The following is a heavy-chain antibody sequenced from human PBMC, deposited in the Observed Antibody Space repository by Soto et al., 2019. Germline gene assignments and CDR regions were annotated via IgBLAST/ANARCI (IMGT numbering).Heavy chain of an antibody. J-gene: IGHJ4*02. D-gene: IGHD2-2*01. CDR1: GFTFSSYA. V-gene: IGHV3-23*01. Sequence: GGSLRLSCAASGFTFSSYAMSWVRQAPGKGLEWVSAISGSGGSTHYAGSVKGRFTISRDNSKNTLYLQMNSLRAEDTAVYYCAKVLFKIRYCSSTSCQYYFDYWGQGTLVTVSS. CDR2: ISGSGGST. CDR3: AKVLFKIRYCSSTSCQYYFDY.